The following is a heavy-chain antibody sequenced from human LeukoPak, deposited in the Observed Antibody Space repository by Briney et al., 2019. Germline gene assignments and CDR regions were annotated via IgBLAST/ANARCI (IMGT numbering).Heavy chain of an antibody. J-gene: IGHJ4*02. CDR2: FTSDTGDT. D-gene: IGHD1-14*01. CDR3: ARSITGDY. Sequence: GGSLRLSCAASGFTFSSYTMTWLRQAPGKGLEWVSAFTSDTGDTYYAESVRGRSTISRDNSKNTLYLQMNSLRAEDTAVYYCARSITGDYWGQGALVTVSS. V-gene: IGHV3-23*01. CDR1: GFTFSSYT.